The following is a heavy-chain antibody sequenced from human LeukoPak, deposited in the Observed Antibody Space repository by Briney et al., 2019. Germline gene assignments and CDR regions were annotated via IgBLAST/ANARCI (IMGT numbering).Heavy chain of an antibody. D-gene: IGHD4-17*01. CDR3: ARPRSDYGDYEDYYGMDV. J-gene: IGHJ6*02. Sequence: GASVKVSCKASGYTFTSYAMHWVRQAPGQRLEWMGWINAGNGNTKYSQKFQGRVTITRDTSASTAYMELSSLRSEDTAVYYCARPRSDYGDYEDYYGMDVWGQGTTVTVSS. V-gene: IGHV1-3*01. CDR1: GYTFTSYA. CDR2: INAGNGNT.